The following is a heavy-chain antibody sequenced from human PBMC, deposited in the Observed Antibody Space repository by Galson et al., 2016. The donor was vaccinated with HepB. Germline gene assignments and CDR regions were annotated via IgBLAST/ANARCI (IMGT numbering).Heavy chain of an antibody. Sequence: SVKLSCTAVNFMFTSYAMSWVRQAPGQGPEWIGGINIKCGNTHYVKTVQGRVTLTTDTSTNTAYMDLRSLRADDTAVYCCARAGERFQWESPDGMDVWGEGTTVIVSS. J-gene: IGHJ6*04. CDR3: ARAGERFQWESPDGMDV. CDR1: NFMFTSYA. V-gene: IGHV1-18*04. CDR2: INIKCGNT. D-gene: IGHD1-26*01.